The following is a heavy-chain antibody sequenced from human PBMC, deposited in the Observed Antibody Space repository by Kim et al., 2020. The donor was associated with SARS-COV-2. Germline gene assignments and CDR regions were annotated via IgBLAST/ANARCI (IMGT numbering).Heavy chain of an antibody. CDR2: IIPIFGTA. CDR3: ARDVGMATIDYYYGMDV. CDR1: GGTFSSYA. V-gene: IGHV1-69*13. J-gene: IGHJ6*02. Sequence: SVKVSCKASGGTFSSYAISWVRQAPGQGLEWMGGIIPIFGTANYAQKFQGRVTITADESTSTAYMELSSLRSEDTAVYYCARDVGMATIDYYYGMDVWGQGTTVTVSS. D-gene: IGHD5-12*01.